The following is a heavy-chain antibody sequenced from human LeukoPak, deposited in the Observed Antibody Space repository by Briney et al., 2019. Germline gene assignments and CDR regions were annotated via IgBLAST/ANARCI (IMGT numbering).Heavy chain of an antibody. D-gene: IGHD2-21*01. J-gene: IGHJ4*02. Sequence: GGSLRLSCAASGYKFSGYGINWVGQAPGKGLEWVAGVSYDAKDKEYSASVRGRFTISKDNSKDTVYLQMNSLRAEDSAVYYCAKRRVFALSDLFDFWGQGTLVTVSS. CDR3: AKRRVFALSDLFDF. CDR1: GYKFSGYG. V-gene: IGHV3-30*18. CDR2: VSYDAKDK.